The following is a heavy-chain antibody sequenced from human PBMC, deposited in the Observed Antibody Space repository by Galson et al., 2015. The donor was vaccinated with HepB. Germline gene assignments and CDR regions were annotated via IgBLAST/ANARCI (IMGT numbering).Heavy chain of an antibody. CDR2: ISQSGTYT. CDR1: GFTFSDYY. J-gene: IGHJ4*02. D-gene: IGHD4-17*01. V-gene: IGHV3-11*06. CDR3: ARVADADYGDHSHFDS. Sequence: SLRLSCAASGFTFSDYYMSWIRQAPGKGLEWISYISQSGTYTNYADFVKGRFTISRDNAQNSLYLQINSLRAEDTAVYYCARVADADYGDHSHFDSWGQGTLVTVSS.